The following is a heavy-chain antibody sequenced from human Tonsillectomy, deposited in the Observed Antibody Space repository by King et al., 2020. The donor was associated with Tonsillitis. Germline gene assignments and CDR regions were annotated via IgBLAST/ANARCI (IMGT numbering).Heavy chain of an antibody. D-gene: IGHD2-15*01. V-gene: IGHV5-51*01. Sequence: QLVQSEAEVKKPGESLKISCKGSDYSFSTHWIGWVRQMPGKGLEWMGIIFPADSDTKYSPSFQGQVTISADKSITTAYLQWTSLKASDTAIYYCARQRGWSYWYFDVWGRGTLVTVSS. J-gene: IGHJ2*01. CDR1: DYSFSTHW. CDR2: IFPADSDT. CDR3: ARQRGWSYWYFDV.